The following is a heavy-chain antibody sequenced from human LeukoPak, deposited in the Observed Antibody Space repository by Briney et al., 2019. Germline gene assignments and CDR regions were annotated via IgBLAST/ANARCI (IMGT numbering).Heavy chain of an antibody. CDR2: SDDSGST. D-gene: IGHD3-22*01. V-gene: IGHV4-4*02. CDR3: ATGVGDGGGYYMTYFDY. CDR1: GGSISSSYW. Sequence: SETLSLTCAASGGSISSSYWWSWLRQPPAKGLEGSRVSDDSGSTNYNPSLKSRVTISVDKSKNTFSLKLNSVTAADTAVYYCATGVGDGGGYYMTYFDYWGQGTLVTVSS. J-gene: IGHJ4*02.